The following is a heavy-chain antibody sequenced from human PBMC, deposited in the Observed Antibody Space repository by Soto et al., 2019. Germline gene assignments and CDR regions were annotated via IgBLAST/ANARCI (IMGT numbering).Heavy chain of an antibody. V-gene: IGHV1-18*01. Sequence: QFQLVQSGAEVKKPWASVKVSCKASGYTFTSYGISWVRQAPGLGLEWMGWISAYNGNTNYAQKLQGRVTMTTDTSTSTDYMELRSLRSDDTAVYYCAGETSYSSSYGYDYWGQGTLVTVSS. D-gene: IGHD6-6*01. CDR3: AGETSYSSSYGYDY. CDR1: GYTFTSYG. J-gene: IGHJ4*02. CDR2: ISAYNGNT.